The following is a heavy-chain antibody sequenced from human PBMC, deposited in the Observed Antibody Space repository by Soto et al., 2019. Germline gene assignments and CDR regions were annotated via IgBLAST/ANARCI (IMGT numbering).Heavy chain of an antibody. J-gene: IGHJ4*02. Sequence: EVQLLESGGGLVQPGGSLRLSCAASGFTLSSYAMTWVRQAPGKVLGWVSVISDSDNATYYADSVKGRLTISGDNSKNTLYLQLNSLRAEDTAVYYCAKGVSSSAWSASDSWGQGTLVTVSA. V-gene: IGHV3-23*01. CDR2: ISDSDNAT. CDR3: AKGVSSSAWSASDS. D-gene: IGHD6-19*01. CDR1: GFTLSSYA.